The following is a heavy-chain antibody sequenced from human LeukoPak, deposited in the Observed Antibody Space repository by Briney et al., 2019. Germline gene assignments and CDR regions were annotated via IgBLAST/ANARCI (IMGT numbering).Heavy chain of an antibody. J-gene: IGHJ2*01. CDR2: LYYSGST. V-gene: IGHV4-38-2*02. CDR1: GYSISSGYY. D-gene: IGHD2-21*02. Sequence: PSETLSLTCTVSGYSISSGYYWGWIRQPPGKGLEWIGSLYYSGSTYYNPSLKSRVIMSVDPSKNQFSLRLSSVTAADTAVYYCARHVPSDLRIVVVTSDWYFDLWGRGTLVTVSS. CDR3: ARHVPSDLRIVVVTSDWYFDL.